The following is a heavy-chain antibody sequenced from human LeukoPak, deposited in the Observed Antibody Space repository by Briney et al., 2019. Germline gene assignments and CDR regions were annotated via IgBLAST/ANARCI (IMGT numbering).Heavy chain of an antibody. V-gene: IGHV4-59*01. J-gene: IGHJ5*02. CDR3: ARGGYGNHNWFDP. Sequence: SETLSLTCTVSGGSISSYYWSWIRQPPGKGLEWIGYIYYSGSTNYNPSLKSRVTILVDTSKNQFSLKLSSVTAADTAVYYCARGGYGNHNWFDPWGQGTLVTVSS. CDR2: IYYSGST. D-gene: IGHD1-14*01. CDR1: GGSISSYY.